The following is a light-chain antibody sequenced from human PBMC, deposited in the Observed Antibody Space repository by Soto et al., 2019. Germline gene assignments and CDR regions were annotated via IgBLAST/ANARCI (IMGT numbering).Light chain of an antibody. CDR2: KAS. V-gene: IGKV1-5*03. CDR3: QHSNSYSEA. CDR1: QTISSW. J-gene: IGKJ1*01. Sequence: DIRMTQSPSTLSGSVGDRVTITCWASQTISSWLAWYQQKPGKAHKLLIYKASTLKSGVPSRFSGSGSGTEFTLTISSLQPDDFAPYYCQHSNSYSEAFAQGTKVDI.